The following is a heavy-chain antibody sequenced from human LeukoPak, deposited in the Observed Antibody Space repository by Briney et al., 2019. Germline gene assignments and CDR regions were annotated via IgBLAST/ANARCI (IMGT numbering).Heavy chain of an antibody. CDR1: GFTFSSHW. CDR2: IKQDGSEK. CDR3: AKAPAAARPYYFDY. J-gene: IGHJ4*02. D-gene: IGHD6-6*01. Sequence: GGSLRLSCAASGFTFSSHWMSWVRQDPGKGLEWVAKIKQDGSEKYYVDSVKGRFTISRDNAKNSLYLQMNSLRPEDTAVYYCAKAPAAARPYYFDYWGQGTLVTVSS. V-gene: IGHV3-7*01.